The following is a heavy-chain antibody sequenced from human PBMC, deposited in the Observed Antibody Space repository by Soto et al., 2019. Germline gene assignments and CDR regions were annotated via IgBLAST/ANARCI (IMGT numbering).Heavy chain of an antibody. CDR2: ISYDGSNK. J-gene: IGHJ6*02. D-gene: IGHD3-3*01. CDR1: GFTFSSYG. Sequence: QVQLVESGGGVVQPGRSLRLSCEASGFTFSSYGMHWVRQAPGKGLEWVAVISYDGSNKYYADSVKGRFTISRDNSKNTLYLQMNSLRDEDTAVYYCAKEVWSGPMDVWGQGTTVTVSS. CDR3: AKEVWSGPMDV. V-gene: IGHV3-30*18.